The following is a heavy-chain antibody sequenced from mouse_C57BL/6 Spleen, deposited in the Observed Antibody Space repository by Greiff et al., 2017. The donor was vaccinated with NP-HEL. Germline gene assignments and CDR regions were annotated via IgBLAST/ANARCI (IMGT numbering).Heavy chain of an antibody. Sequence: EVQLQQSGPELVKPGASVKIPCKASGYTFTDYNMDWVKQSHGKSLEWIGDINPNNGGTIYNQKFKGKATLTVDMSSSTAYMELRSLTSEDTAVYYCARGNYWYFDVWGTGTTVTVSS. CDR2: INPNNGGT. J-gene: IGHJ1*03. D-gene: IGHD2-1*01. CDR3: ARGNYWYFDV. CDR1: GYTFTDYN. V-gene: IGHV1-18*01.